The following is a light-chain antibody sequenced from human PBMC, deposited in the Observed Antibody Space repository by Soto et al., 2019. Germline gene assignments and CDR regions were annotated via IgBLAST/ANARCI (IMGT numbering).Light chain of an antibody. CDR2: GNT. Sequence: QSVLTHPPSVSWALGQRVTISCTGITSNIGAGYDVHWYQLLPGRAPKLLIYGNTNRPSGVPDRFSGSKSATSASLAITGLQAEDEAIYYCQSYDNTLSGPIYVFGTGTKVTVL. J-gene: IGLJ1*01. CDR3: QSYDNTLSGPIYV. CDR1: TSNIGAGYD. V-gene: IGLV1-40*01.